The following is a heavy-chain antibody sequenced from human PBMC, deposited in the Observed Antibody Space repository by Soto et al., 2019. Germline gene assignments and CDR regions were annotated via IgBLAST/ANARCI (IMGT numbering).Heavy chain of an antibody. D-gene: IGHD6-13*01. CDR3: ARAWTATAGWANWFDR. CDR2: IHCSGST. J-gene: IGHJ5*02. CDR1: GGSISGEGYY. V-gene: IGHV4-31*03. Sequence: QVQLQESGPGLVEPSQTLSLTCTVSGGSISGEGYYWSWIRQYSGRGLEWIGYIHCSGSTYYNPSLKGRVIISVDTSKTQFFLNLSSVTAADTAVYYCARAWTATAGWANWFDRWGQGTLVTVSS.